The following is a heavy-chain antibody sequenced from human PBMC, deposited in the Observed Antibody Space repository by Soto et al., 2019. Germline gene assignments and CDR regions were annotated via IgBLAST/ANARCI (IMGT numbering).Heavy chain of an antibody. D-gene: IGHD6-13*01. J-gene: IGHJ4*02. CDR3: ARSGSTYSSSWPTYYFDY. CDR1: GGSISSGGYY. Sequence: PSETLSLTCTVSGGSISSGGYYWSWIRQHPGKGLEWIGYIYYSGSTYYNPSLKSRVTISVDTSKNQFSLKLSSVTAADTAVYYCARSGSTYSSSWPTYYFDYWGQGTLVTVSS. CDR2: IYYSGST. V-gene: IGHV4-31*03.